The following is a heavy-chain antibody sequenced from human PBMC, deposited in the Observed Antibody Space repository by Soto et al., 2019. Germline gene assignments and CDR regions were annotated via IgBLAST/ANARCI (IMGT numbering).Heavy chain of an antibody. CDR2: IYYSGST. D-gene: IGHD4-17*01. V-gene: IGHV4-38-2*01. CDR1: GYSISSGYR. CDR3: ARGAYGDLDFDY. Sequence: PSDTLSLSCAFYGYSISSGYRWAWIRPPPGKGLEWVGYIYYSGSTNYNPSLKSRVTISVDTSKNQFSLKLSSVTAADTAVYYCARGAYGDLDFDYWGQGTMVNVSS. J-gene: IGHJ4*02.